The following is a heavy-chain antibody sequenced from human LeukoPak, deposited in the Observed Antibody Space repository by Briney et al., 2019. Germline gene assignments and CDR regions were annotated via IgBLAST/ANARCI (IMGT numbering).Heavy chain of an antibody. CDR3: IQGAGWLIDY. CDR1: GGFFSDYF. Sequence: PSETLSLTCTVSGGFFSDYFRGWIRQPPGKGLEWIGYIHSSGSTTYNPSLMSRGTLVADMSRNQFSLKLSSVTTADTAVYYRIQGAGWLIDYWGQGILISVSS. CDR2: IHSSGST. V-gene: IGHV4-59*03. D-gene: IGHD3-16*01. J-gene: IGHJ4*02.